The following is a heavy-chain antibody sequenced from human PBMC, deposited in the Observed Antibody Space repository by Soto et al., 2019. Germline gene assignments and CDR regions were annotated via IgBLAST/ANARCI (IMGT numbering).Heavy chain of an antibody. D-gene: IGHD3-10*01. CDR2: VNPIVSMS. J-gene: IGHJ4*02. CDR3: ASSYGSGYRACDY. V-gene: IGHV1-69*02. Sequence: QVQLVQSGAEVKRPGSSVKVSCKASGDTFNFYSINWVRQAPGLGLEWMGRVNPIVSMSNYAQKFQGRVTMTADKSTSTAYMELIILRSEDTAIYYCASSYGSGYRACDYWGQGALVTVSS. CDR1: GDTFNFYS.